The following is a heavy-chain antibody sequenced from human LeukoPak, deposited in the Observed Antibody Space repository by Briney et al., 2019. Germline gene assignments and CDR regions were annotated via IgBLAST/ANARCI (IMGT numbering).Heavy chain of an antibody. V-gene: IGHV4-59*01. J-gene: IGHJ1*01. CDR3: VRHYYGSGTAKGYFQH. Sequence: PSETLSLTCAVSGGSLSSYYWSWIRQPPGAGPEWIGYIYYTGSTNYNPSLKSRVTISPDSSTNQFSLNLNSLTTADTAVYYCVRHYYGSGTAKGYFQHWGQGTLVTVSS. D-gene: IGHD3-10*01. CDR2: IYYTGST. CDR1: GGSLSSYY.